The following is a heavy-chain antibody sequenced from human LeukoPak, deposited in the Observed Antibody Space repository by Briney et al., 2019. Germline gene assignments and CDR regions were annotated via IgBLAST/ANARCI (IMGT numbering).Heavy chain of an antibody. CDR3: LKDVSCVDPRDYFDY. D-gene: IGHD3-9*01. J-gene: IGHJ4*02. CDR2: FGTGGDTT. Sequence: GGSLRLSCAASGFTFSIYAMSCVRQAPGKGLEWVSGFGTGGDTTYYADSVKGRFTISRDNSKNTLYLQMNSLRAEDTAVYYCLKDVSCVDPRDYFDYWGQGTLVTVSS. CDR1: GFTFSIYA. V-gene: IGHV3-23*01.